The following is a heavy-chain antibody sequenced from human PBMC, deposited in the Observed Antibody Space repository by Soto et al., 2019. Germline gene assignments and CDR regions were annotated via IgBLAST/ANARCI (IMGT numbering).Heavy chain of an antibody. J-gene: IGHJ5*02. V-gene: IGHV3-48*03. CDR1: GFTFSNYE. CDR2: ISSTSSVK. D-gene: IGHD1-26*01. CDR3: AGDQGGTYQNWFDP. Sequence: PGGSLRLSCAASGFTFSNYEMNWVRQAPGKGLEWVSYISSTSSVKYYADSVKGRFTISRDNAKKSLYLQMKNLRPEDTAVYYCAGDQGGTYQNWFDPWAREPWSPSPQ.